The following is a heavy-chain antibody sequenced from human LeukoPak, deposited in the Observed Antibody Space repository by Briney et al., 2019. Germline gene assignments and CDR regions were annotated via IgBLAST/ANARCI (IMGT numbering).Heavy chain of an antibody. Sequence: GGSLRLSCAASGFTFSSYGMSWVRQAPGKGLEWVSGISGSGGSKYYADSVKGRFTISRDNSKNKLYLQMNSLRAEDTAVYYCATPRNYVWGTYRYDIDYWGQGTLVTVSS. CDR3: ATPRNYVWGTYRYDIDY. CDR2: ISGSGGSK. J-gene: IGHJ4*02. D-gene: IGHD3-16*02. V-gene: IGHV3-23*01. CDR1: GFTFSSYG.